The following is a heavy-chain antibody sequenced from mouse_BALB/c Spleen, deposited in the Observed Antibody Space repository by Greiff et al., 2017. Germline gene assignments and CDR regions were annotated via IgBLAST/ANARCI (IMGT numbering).Heavy chain of an antibody. CDR2: IYPGDGDT. V-gene: IGHV1-87*01. CDR3: AKAWDYAMDY. D-gene: IGHD6-1*01. CDR1: GYTFTSYW. J-gene: IGHJ4*01. Sequence: VKLQESGAELARPGASVKLSCKASGYTFTSYWMQWVKQRPGQGLEWIGAIYPGDGDTRYTQKFKGKATLTADKSSSTAYMQLSSLASEDSAVYYCAKAWDYAMDYWGQGTSVTVSS.